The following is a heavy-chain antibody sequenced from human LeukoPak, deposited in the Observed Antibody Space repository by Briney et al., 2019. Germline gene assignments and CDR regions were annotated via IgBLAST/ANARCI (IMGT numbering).Heavy chain of an antibody. CDR2: MNPNSGNT. D-gene: IGHD1-26*01. CDR3: ARARSGQLPYYFDN. V-gene: IGHV1-8*01. CDR1: EYTFTSYD. J-gene: IGHJ4*02. Sequence: ASVKVSCKASEYTFTSYDINWVRQATGQGLEWMGWMNPNSGNTGYAQKLQGRVTLTRNTSIGTAYMELSSLTSDDTAVYYCARARSGQLPYYFDNWGQGTLVTVSS.